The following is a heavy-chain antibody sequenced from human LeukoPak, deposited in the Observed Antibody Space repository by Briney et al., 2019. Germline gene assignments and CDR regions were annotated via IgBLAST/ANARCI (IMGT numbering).Heavy chain of an antibody. V-gene: IGHV4-59*12. CDR3: AREYNWNGFDP. Sequence: SETLSLTCTVSGGSISSYYWSWIRQPPGKGLEWIGYIYYSGSTNYNPSLKSRVTISVDTSKNQFSLKLSSVTAADTAVYYCAREYNWNGFDPWGQGTLVTVSS. D-gene: IGHD1-20*01. CDR1: GGSISSYY. J-gene: IGHJ5*02. CDR2: IYYSGST.